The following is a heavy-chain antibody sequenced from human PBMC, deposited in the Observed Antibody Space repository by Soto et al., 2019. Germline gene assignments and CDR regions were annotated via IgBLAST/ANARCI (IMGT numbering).Heavy chain of an antibody. Sequence: QVPLVESGGGVVQPGRSLRLSCAASGFTFSSYAMHWVRQAPGKGPEWVAVISYDGSTKYYADSVKGRFTISRENSKNTLYLQMNSLRADDTAVYYCAGDDVVVTAPSVNYFDYWGQGTLVTVSS. V-gene: IGHV3-30-3*01. CDR2: ISYDGSTK. J-gene: IGHJ4*02. D-gene: IGHD2-21*02. CDR3: AGDDVVVTAPSVNYFDY. CDR1: GFTFSSYA.